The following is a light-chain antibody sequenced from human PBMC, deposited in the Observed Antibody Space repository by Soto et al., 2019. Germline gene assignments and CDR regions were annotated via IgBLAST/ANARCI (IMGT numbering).Light chain of an antibody. CDR1: QSLRSSS. V-gene: IGKV3-20*01. J-gene: IGKJ2*01. CDR3: QQYGRSPHT. Sequence: EIVLTQSPGTLSLSPGKRATLSCRASQSLRSSSLAWYQQKPGQAPRLLIYGASSRATGISDRFSGSGSGKDFTLTISRLEPEDFAVYYCQQYGRSPHTFGQGTKLEIK. CDR2: GAS.